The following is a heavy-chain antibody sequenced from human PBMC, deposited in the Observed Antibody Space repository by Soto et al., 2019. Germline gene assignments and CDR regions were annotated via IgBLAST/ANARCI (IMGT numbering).Heavy chain of an antibody. D-gene: IGHD2-2*01. Sequence: QVQLVESGGGVVQPGRSLRLSCAASGFTFSSYGMHWVRQAPCKGLEWVAVISYDGSNKYYADSVKGRFTISRDNSKNTLYLQMNSLRAEDTAVYYCARPVSTSCYGCCDYYSGMDVWGQGTTVTVSS. CDR3: ARPVSTSCYGCCDYYSGMDV. CDR1: GFTFSSYG. V-gene: IGHV3-30*03. CDR2: ISYDGSNK. J-gene: IGHJ6*02.